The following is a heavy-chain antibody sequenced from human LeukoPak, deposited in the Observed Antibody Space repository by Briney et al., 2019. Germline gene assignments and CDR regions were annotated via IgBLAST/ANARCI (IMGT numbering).Heavy chain of an antibody. J-gene: IGHJ4*02. CDR1: GFTFSSYW. Sequence: PGGSLRLSCAASGFTFSSYWMNWVRQAPGKGLEWVDNIKQDGREKYYVDSVKGRFTISRDNAKNSLYLQMNSLRAEDTAVYYCARELMVRGIIRKNFDSWGQGTLVTVSS. CDR3: ARELMVRGIIRKNFDS. V-gene: IGHV3-7*01. CDR2: IKQDGREK. D-gene: IGHD3-10*01.